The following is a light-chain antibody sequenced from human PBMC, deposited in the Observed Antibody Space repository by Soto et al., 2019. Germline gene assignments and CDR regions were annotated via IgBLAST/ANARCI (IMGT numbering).Light chain of an antibody. V-gene: IGLV2-14*04. Sequence: SIPSARNSRDVGGYTYVSWYQQQPGKAPKLMIYDVSNRPSGVSNRFSGSKSGNTASLTISGLQAEDEDAYYCTPYTTSSTRYVFGGGTEVTV. J-gene: IGLJ1*01. CDR3: TPYTTSSTRYV. CDR2: DVS. CDR1: SRDVGGYTY.